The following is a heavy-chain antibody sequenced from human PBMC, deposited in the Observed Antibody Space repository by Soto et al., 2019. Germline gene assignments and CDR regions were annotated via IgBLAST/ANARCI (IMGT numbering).Heavy chain of an antibody. CDR2: ISSSSSTI. Sequence: PGGSLRLSCAASGFTFSSYSMNWVRQAPGKGLEWVSYISSSSSTIYYADSVKGRFTISRDNAKNSLYLQMNSLRAEDTAVYYCARDGLVVFWSGLFLFYFDYWAQGTLVIVSS. D-gene: IGHD3-3*01. CDR1: GFTFSSYS. J-gene: IGHJ4*02. CDR3: ARDGLVVFWSGLFLFYFDY. V-gene: IGHV3-48*01.